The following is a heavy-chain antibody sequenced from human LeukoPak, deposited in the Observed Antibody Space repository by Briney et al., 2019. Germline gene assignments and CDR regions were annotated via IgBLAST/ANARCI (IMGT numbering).Heavy chain of an antibody. D-gene: IGHD4-17*01. CDR2: IIPIFGTA. Sequence: SVKVSCKASGGTFSSYAISWVRQAPGQGLEWMGGIIPIFGTANYAQKFQGRVTITTDESTSTAYMELSSLRSGDTAVYYCARGGLMTTVTTELDYWGQGTLVTVSS. CDR3: ARGGLMTTVTTELDY. CDR1: GGTFSSYA. J-gene: IGHJ4*02. V-gene: IGHV1-69*05.